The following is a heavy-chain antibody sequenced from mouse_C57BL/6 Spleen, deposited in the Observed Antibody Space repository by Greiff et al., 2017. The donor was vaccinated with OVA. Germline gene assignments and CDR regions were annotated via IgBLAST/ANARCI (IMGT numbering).Heavy chain of an antibody. V-gene: IGHV1-62-2*01. J-gene: IGHJ2*01. CDR2: FHPGSGSI. CDR1: GYTFTEYT. D-gene: IGHD2-10*02. CDR3: SRHEEERYGFLDY. Sequence: VKLMESGAELVKPGASVKLSCKASGYTFTEYTIHWVKQRSGQGLEWIGWFHPGSGSIKYNEKFKGKATLTAEQSSSTAYMELSRLTSEDSAVYFWSRHEEERYGFLDYWGQGTTLTVSS.